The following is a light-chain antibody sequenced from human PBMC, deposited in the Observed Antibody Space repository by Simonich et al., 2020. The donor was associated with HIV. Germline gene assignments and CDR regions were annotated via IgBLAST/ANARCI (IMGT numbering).Light chain of an antibody. CDR1: QRVSSSY. CDR2: DAS. CDR3: QQYGSSPGGT. V-gene: IGKV3D-20*01. Sequence: EIVLTQSPGTLSLSPGERPTLSCRASQRVSSSYLAWYQQQPGLAPRLLIYDASSRATDIPDRFSGSGSGTDFTLTISRLEPEDFAVYYCQQYGSSPGGTFGQGTKVEIK. J-gene: IGKJ1*01.